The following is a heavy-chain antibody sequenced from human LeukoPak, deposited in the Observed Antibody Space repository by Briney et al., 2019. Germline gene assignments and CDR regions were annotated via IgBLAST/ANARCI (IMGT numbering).Heavy chain of an antibody. CDR1: GYTFTDYY. CDR3: ARDEGSELLLN. Sequence: GASVKVSCKASGYTFTDYYIHWVRQAPGQGLEWMGWINANNGVTNYAQKFRGWVTVTRDTSINTAYMELSRLGAGDTAVYYCARDEGSELLLNWGQGALVTVSS. D-gene: IGHD2-15*01. J-gene: IGHJ4*02. CDR2: INANNGVT. V-gene: IGHV1-2*04.